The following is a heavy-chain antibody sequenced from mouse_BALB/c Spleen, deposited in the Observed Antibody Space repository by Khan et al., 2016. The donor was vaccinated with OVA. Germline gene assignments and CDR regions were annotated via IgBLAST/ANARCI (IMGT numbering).Heavy chain of an antibody. CDR3: ARDGYYPWFAY. V-gene: IGHV14-1*02. D-gene: IGHD2-3*01. CDR2: IDPENGNT. Sequence: VQLQQSGAALVRPVALVNLSCKASGFIITDYYMHWVKQRPPQSLVWIGWIDPENGNTIYYPKFQGKAILTSAPSSNTTYLQFSSLTSEDTAVYDCARDGYYPWFAYGCQGSLVNVTA. CDR1: GFIITDYY. J-gene: IGHJ3*01.